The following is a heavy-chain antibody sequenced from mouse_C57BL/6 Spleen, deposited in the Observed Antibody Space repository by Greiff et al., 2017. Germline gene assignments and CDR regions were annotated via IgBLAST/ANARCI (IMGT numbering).Heavy chain of an antibody. Sequence: VQLQQPGAELVKPGASVKLSCKASGYTFTSYWMHWVKQRPGQGLEWIGMIHPTSGSTNYNEKFKSKATLTVDKSSSTAYMQLSSLTSEDSAVYYCARDYGSEYAMDYWGQGTSVTVSS. CDR1: GYTFTSYW. D-gene: IGHD1-1*01. V-gene: IGHV1-64*01. J-gene: IGHJ4*01. CDR2: IHPTSGST. CDR3: ARDYGSEYAMDY.